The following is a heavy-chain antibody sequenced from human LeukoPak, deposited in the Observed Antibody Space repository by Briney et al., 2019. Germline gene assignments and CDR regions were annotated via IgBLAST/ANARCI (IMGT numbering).Heavy chain of an antibody. D-gene: IGHD6-19*01. CDR1: GFTFSDYA. CDR2: IFKTGDTA. V-gene: IGHV3-23*01. J-gene: IGHJ4*02. CDR3: AKDGVAGTNFVF. Sequence: AGGSLRLSCAASGFTFSDYAMSWVRQAPGKGLEWVSTIFKTGDTAHYADIVRGRFTISRDNSKNTLSLQMNSLRAEDTAVYYCAKDGVAGTNFVFRGQGTLVTVSS.